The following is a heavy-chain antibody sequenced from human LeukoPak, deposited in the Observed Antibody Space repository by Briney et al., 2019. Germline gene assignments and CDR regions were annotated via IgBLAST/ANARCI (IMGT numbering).Heavy chain of an antibody. CDR2: INHSGST. CDR3: ARGPLISSGWYVPPYYYYYMDV. V-gene: IGHV4-34*01. Sequence: SETLSLTCAVYGGSFSGYYWSWIRQPTGKGLEWIGEINHSGSTNYNPSLKSRVTISVDTSKNQFSLKLSSVTAADTAVYYCARGPLISSGWYVPPYYYYYMDVWGKGTMVTVFS. D-gene: IGHD6-19*01. CDR1: GGSFSGYY. J-gene: IGHJ6*03.